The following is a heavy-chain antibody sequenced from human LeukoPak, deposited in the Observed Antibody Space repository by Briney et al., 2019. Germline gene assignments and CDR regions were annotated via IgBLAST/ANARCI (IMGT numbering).Heavy chain of an antibody. D-gene: IGHD3-3*02. CDR1: GFTFDNFA. CDR3: AKDRAYYHLWDGYYRNWFDP. CDR2: ISGSGGST. V-gene: IGHV3-23*01. Sequence: GGSLRLSCAASGFTFDNFAMTWARQAPGKGLEWVSGISGSGGSTYYIDSVKGRFIISRDNSKNTLYLQMNSVSAEDTAVYYCAKDRAYYHLWDGYYRNWFDPWGQGTLVIVSS. J-gene: IGHJ5*02.